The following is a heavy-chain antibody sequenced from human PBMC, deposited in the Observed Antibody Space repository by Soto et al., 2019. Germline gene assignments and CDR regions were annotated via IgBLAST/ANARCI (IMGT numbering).Heavy chain of an antibody. V-gene: IGHV4-61*01. J-gene: IGHJ4*02. Sequence: PSETLSLTXTVYGDYGNSGYYCWSWIRQPPGKGLEWIAYVCYSGSTTKYNPSLKSRVTISRDTSKNEFSLKVTSVTAADTAVYYCARSAGGSGWFGGQGTLVTVSS. CDR1: GDYGNSGYYC. D-gene: IGHD6-19*01. CDR2: VCYSGSTT. CDR3: ARSAGGSGWF.